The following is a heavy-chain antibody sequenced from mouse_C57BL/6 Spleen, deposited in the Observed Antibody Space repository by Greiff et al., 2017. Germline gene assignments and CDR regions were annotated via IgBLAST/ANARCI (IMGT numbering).Heavy chain of an antibody. CDR3: ASLARGFDY. D-gene: IGHD3-1*01. Sequence: VQLQQSGAELVKPGASVKLSCKASGYTFTSYWMHWVKQRPGQGLEWIGYINPGGGYTKYKQKFKGKATLTADKSSSTAYMQLSSLTYEDAAVYDCASLARGFDYWGQGTTLTVSS. J-gene: IGHJ2*01. V-gene: IGHV1-7*01. CDR1: GYTFTSYW. CDR2: INPGGGYT.